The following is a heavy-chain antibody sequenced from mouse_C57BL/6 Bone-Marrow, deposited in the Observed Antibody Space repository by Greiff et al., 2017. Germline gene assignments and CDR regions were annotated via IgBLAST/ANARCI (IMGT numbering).Heavy chain of an antibody. CDR2: IDPSDSST. CDR3: AREGYYGSSWDY. Sequence: QVQLQEPGAELVRPGTSVKLSCKASGYTFTSYWMHWVKQRPGKGLEWMGVIDPSDSSTNYKPNLKGKATLTVDTSSNTAYSQLCSLTSSESAVYYCAREGYYGSSWDYWGQGTTLTVSS. D-gene: IGHD1-1*01. V-gene: IGHV1-59*01. J-gene: IGHJ2*01. CDR1: GYTFTSYW.